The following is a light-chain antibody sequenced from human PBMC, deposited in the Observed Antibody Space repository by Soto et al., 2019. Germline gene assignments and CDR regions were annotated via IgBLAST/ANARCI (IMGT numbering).Light chain of an antibody. J-gene: IGKJ1*01. CDR2: MAS. CDR1: QSISSW. Sequence: DIQMTQSPSTLSASVGDRVTITCRASQSISSWLAWYQQKPGKAPNILIYMASTLESGVPSRFSGSGSGTEFTLTITSLQPDDFATYYCQQYNVYSPTFGQGTKVEI. CDR3: QQYNVYSPT. V-gene: IGKV1-5*03.